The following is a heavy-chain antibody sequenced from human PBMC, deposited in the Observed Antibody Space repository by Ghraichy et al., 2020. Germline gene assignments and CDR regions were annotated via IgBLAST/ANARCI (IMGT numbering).Heavy chain of an antibody. Sequence: GGSLRLSCAASGFTFSSYAMSWVRQAPGKGLEWVSAISGSGGSTYYADSVKGRFTISRDNSKNTLYLQMNSLRAEDTAVYYCAKRGGDYYDYVWGSYRYTGIDYWGQGTLVTVSS. CDR3: AKRGGDYYDYVWGSYRYTGIDY. CDR2: ISGSGGST. D-gene: IGHD3-16*02. J-gene: IGHJ4*02. V-gene: IGHV3-23*01. CDR1: GFTFSSYA.